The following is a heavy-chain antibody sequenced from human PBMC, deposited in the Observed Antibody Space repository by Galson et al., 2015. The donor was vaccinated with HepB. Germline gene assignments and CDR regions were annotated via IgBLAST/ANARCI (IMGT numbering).Heavy chain of an antibody. CDR2: ISYDGSNK. V-gene: IGHV3-30*18. D-gene: IGHD6-19*01. CDR1: GFIFSSYG. CDR3: AKETTSGWFVFDY. J-gene: IGHJ4*02. Sequence: SLRLSCAASGFIFSSYGMHWVRQAPGKGLEWVALISYDGSNKYYADSVKGRFTISRDNSKNTLYLQMSSLRADDTAVYYCAKETTSGWFVFDYWGQGTLVTVSS.